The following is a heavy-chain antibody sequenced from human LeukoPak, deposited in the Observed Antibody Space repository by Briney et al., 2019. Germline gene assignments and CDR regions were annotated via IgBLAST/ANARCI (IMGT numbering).Heavy chain of an antibody. CDR3: ARSPITEWLLLNWFDP. V-gene: IGHV4-39*07. CDR1: GGSISSSSYY. J-gene: IGHJ5*02. D-gene: IGHD3-22*01. Sequence: SETLSLTCTVSGGSISSSSYYWGWIRQPPGKGLEWIGSIYYSGSTYYNPSLKSRVTISVDTSKNQFSLKLSSVTAADTAVYYCARSPITEWLLLNWFDPWGQGTLVTVSS. CDR2: IYYSGST.